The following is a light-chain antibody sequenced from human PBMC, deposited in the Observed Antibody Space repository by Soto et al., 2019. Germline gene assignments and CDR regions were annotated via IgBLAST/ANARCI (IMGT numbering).Light chain of an antibody. Sequence: DIQMTQSPSAMSASVGDKVTITCRASQGISNHLVWFQQKPGQVPKRLIYDASVLETGVPSRFSGSGSGTDFTFTISSLQPEDIATYYCQQYDNLPLTFGGGAKVDIK. CDR1: QGISNH. J-gene: IGKJ4*01. CDR3: QQYDNLPLT. V-gene: IGKV1-33*01. CDR2: DAS.